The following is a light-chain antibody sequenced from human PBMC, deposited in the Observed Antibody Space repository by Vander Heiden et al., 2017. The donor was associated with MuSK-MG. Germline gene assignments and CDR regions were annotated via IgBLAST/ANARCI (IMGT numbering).Light chain of an antibody. V-gene: IGKV4-1*01. CDR2: WAS. CDR3: HQYDSSPYT. J-gene: IGKJ2*01. Sequence: DIVMTQSPEFLAVSLGERATINCKSSQSLLYNSNNKDYLAWYQQKPGQPPKLLIYWASTRKSGVPDRFSGSGSGTDFTLTISSLQAEDVAVYYCHQYDSSPYTFGQGTKLEIK. CDR1: QSLLYNSNNKDY.